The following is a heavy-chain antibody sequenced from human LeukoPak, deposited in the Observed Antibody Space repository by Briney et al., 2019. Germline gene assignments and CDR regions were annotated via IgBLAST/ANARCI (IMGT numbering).Heavy chain of an antibody. CDR3: ASSSWSSEYFHY. J-gene: IGHJ1*01. D-gene: IGHD6-13*01. V-gene: IGHV3-66*01. CDR2: FYSGGST. CDR1: GFTVSDNY. Sequence: GGSLRLSCAASGFTVSDNYMSWVRQAPGKGLEWVSVFYSGGSTRYADSVKGRFTISRDNSKNTLYLQLNGLRAEDTAVYFCASSSWSSEYFHYWGQGTLVTVSS.